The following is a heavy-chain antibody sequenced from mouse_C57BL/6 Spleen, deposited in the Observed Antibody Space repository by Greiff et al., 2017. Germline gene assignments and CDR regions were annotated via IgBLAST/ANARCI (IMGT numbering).Heavy chain of an antibody. D-gene: IGHD1-1*01. CDR2: INPYNGGT. CDR3: ARRGIYYYGY. V-gene: IGHV1-19*01. CDR1: GYTFTDYY. Sequence: SGPVLVKPGASVKMSCKASGYTFTDYYMNWVKQSHGKSLEWIGVINPYNGGTSYNQKFKGKATLTVDKSSSTAYMELNSLTSEDSAVYYCARRGIYYYGYWGQGTTLTVSS. J-gene: IGHJ2*01.